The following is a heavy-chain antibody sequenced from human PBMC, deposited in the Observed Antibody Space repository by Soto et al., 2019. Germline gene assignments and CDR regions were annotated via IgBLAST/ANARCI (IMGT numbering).Heavy chain of an antibody. CDR3: GHRLDVCSNSF. V-gene: IGHV2-5*01. D-gene: IGHD2-2*01. Sequence: QITLEESGPTLVKPTQTLTLTCSFSGFSLSTSGVGVEWIRQPPGKALEWLALVYSNDDKRYSPSVKSRVSITKDTSKNRVVLTMTNVHPVDTATYYCGHRLDVCSNSFWGQGTTVTVSS. J-gene: IGHJ3*01. CDR1: GFSLSTSGVG. CDR2: VYSNDDK.